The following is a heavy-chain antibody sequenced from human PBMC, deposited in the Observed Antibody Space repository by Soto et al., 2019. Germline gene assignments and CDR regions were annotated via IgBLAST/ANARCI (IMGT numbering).Heavy chain of an antibody. J-gene: IGHJ5*02. CDR1: GGSISSSSYY. D-gene: IGHD3-22*01. V-gene: IGHV4-39*01. CDR2: IYYSGST. CDR3: ARLFVDYYDTPYGWFDP. Sequence: SETLSLTCTVSGGSISSSSYYWGWIRQPPGKGLEWIGSIYYSGSTYYNPPLKSRVTISVDTSKNQFSLKLSSVTAADTAVYYFARLFVDYYDTPYGWFDPWGQGTLVTVSS.